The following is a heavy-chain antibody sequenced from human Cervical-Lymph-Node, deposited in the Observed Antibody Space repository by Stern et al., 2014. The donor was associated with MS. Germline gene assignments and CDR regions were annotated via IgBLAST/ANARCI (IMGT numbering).Heavy chain of an antibody. CDR1: GFTFSSYA. Sequence: VQLVESGGGVVQPGRSLRLSCAASGFTFSSYAMHWVRQAPGKGLEWVAVISYDGSNKYYADSVKGRFTISRDNSKNTLYLQMNSLRAEDTAVYYCARGLKGNDFWSGYSAYYYYYGMDVWGQGTTVTVSS. CDR2: ISYDGSNK. V-gene: IGHV3-30*04. CDR3: ARGLKGNDFWSGYSAYYYYYGMDV. D-gene: IGHD3-3*01. J-gene: IGHJ6*02.